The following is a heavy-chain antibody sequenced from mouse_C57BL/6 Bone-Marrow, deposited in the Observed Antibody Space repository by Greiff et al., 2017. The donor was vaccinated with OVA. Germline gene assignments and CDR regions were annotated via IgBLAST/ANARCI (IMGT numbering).Heavy chain of an antibody. Sequence: VQLKESGEGLVKPGGSLKLSCAASGFTFSSYAMSWVRQTPEKRLEWVAYISSGGDYIYYADTVKGRFTISRDNARNTLYLQMSSLKSEDTAMYYCTSGDYYGSYAMDYWGQGTSVTVSS. CDR2: ISSGGDYI. CDR3: TSGDYYGSYAMDY. V-gene: IGHV5-9-1*02. J-gene: IGHJ4*01. D-gene: IGHD1-1*01. CDR1: GFTFSSYA.